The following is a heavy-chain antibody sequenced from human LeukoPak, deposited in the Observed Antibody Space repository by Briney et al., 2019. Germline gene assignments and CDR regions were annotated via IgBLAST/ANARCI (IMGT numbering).Heavy chain of an antibody. CDR3: AVLSGSWFDP. J-gene: IGHJ5*02. CDR1: GGSFSGYY. Sequence: SETLSLTCAVYGGSFSGYYWSWIRQPPGKGLEWIGEINHSGSTNYNPSLKSRVTISVDTSKNQFSLKLSSETAADTAVYYCAVLSGSWFDPWGQGTLVTVSS. V-gene: IGHV4-34*01. CDR2: INHSGST. D-gene: IGHD3-10*01.